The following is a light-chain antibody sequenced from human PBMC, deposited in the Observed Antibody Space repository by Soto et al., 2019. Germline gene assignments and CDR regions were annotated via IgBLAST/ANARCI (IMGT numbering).Light chain of an antibody. CDR1: QSVSGN. V-gene: IGKV3-15*01. CDR2: GAS. J-gene: IGKJ1*01. Sequence: EIVMTQSPATLSVSPGVRATLSCRASQSVSGNLAWYQQKPGQAPRLLIYGASTRATGIPARFSGSGSGTEFTLTISSLQSEDFAFYYCQQYNNWPPWTFGQGTKVEIK. CDR3: QQYNNWPPWT.